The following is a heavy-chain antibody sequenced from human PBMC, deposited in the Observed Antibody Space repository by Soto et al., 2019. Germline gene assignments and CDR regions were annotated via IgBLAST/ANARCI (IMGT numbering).Heavy chain of an antibody. D-gene: IGHD6-19*01. CDR1: GYTLTELS. CDR3: ATVFSSGWYVDY. V-gene: IGHV1-24*01. J-gene: IGHJ4*02. CDR2: FDPEDGET. Sequence: XSVKVSCKVSGYTLTELSMHWVRQAPGKGLEWMGGFDPEDGETIYAQKFQGRVTMTEDTSTDTAYMELSSLRSEDTAVYYCATVFSSGWYVDYWGQGTLVTVSS.